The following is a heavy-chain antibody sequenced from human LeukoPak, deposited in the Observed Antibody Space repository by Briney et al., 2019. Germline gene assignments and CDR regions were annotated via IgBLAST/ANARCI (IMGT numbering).Heavy chain of an antibody. V-gene: IGHV4-34*01. CDR1: GGSFSGYY. CDR3: ARSDYYYDSSGYGDWFDP. J-gene: IGHJ5*02. Sequence: SETLSLTCAVYGGSFSGYYWSWIRQPPGKGLEWIGEINHSGSANYNPSLKSRVTLSIDKSKNQFSLNLSSVTAADTAVYYCARSDYYYDSSGYGDWFDPWGQGTLVTVSS. CDR2: INHSGSA. D-gene: IGHD3-22*01.